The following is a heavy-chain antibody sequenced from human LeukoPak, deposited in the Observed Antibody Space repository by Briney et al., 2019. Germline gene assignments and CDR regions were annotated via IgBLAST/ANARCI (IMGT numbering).Heavy chain of an antibody. Sequence: GGSLRLSCSASGFTFSTYWMSWVRQAPGKGLEWVANMRRDGNEIYYLDSVRGRFTISRDNAKNSLYLQMNSLRAEDTAVYYCARDRGNYDYVWGSYRGIDYWGQGTLVTVSS. J-gene: IGHJ4*02. V-gene: IGHV3-7*01. CDR2: MRRDGNEI. D-gene: IGHD3-16*02. CDR1: GFTFSTYW. CDR3: ARDRGNYDYVWGSYRGIDY.